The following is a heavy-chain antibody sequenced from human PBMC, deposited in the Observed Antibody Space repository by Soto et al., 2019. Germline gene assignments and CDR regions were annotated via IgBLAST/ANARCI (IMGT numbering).Heavy chain of an antibody. V-gene: IGHV4-4*02. CDR3: ARNGYSNGWYHFDY. CDR1: GGSISSSNW. D-gene: IGHD6-19*01. Sequence: PSETLSLTCALSGGSISSSNWWSWVRQPPGKGLEWIGEIHHSGSTNYKSSLKSRVTISVDKSKNQFSLKLTSVPAADTAVYYCARNGYSNGWYHFDYWGQGILVTVSS. J-gene: IGHJ4*02. CDR2: IHHSGST.